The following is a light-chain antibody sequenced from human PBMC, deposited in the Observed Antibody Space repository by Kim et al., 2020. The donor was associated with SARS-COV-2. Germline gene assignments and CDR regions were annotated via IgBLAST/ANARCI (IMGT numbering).Light chain of an antibody. J-gene: IGKJ5*01. Sequence: EIVLTQSPGTLSLSPGERATLSCRASQSVRSSYLAWYQQKPGQAPRLLIYGASSRATGIPDRFSGSGSGTDFILTISRREPEDFAVYYCQQYGGSPNTFGQGTRLEIK. CDR3: QQYGGSPNT. V-gene: IGKV3-20*01. CDR1: QSVRSSY. CDR2: GAS.